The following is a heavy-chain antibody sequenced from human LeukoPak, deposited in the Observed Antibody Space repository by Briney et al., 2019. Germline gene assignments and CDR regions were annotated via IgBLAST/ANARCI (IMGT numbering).Heavy chain of an antibody. Sequence: GGSLRPSCAASGFTFSSYAMSWVRQAPGKGLEWVSAISGSGGSTYYADSVKGRFTISRDNSKNTLYLQMNSLRAEDTAVYYCAKATWIQLSYYFDYWGQGTLVTVSS. D-gene: IGHD5-18*01. CDR1: GFTFSSYA. V-gene: IGHV3-23*01. CDR3: AKATWIQLSYYFDY. CDR2: ISGSGGST. J-gene: IGHJ4*02.